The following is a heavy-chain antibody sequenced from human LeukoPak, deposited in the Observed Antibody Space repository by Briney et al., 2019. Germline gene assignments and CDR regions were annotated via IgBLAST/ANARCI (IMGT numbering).Heavy chain of an antibody. Sequence: GGSLRLSCAASGFTFSTSWMSWVRQAPGRGLEWVANIKQDGSDKYYVDPVKGRFTTSRDNAKNSLYLQMNYLRAEDTAVYYCARFRDDYVWGSYTPPKDFDYWGQGSLVTVSS. D-gene: IGHD3-16*01. CDR3: ARFRDDYVWGSYTPPKDFDY. V-gene: IGHV3-7*01. CDR2: IKQDGSDK. CDR1: GFTFSTSW. J-gene: IGHJ4*02.